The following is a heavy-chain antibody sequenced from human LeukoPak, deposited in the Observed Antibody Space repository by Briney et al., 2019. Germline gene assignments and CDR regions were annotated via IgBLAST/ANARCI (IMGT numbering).Heavy chain of an antibody. CDR1: GGSISSSNW. J-gene: IGHJ6*02. Sequence: IPSGTLSLTCAVSGGSISSSNWWSWIRQPPGKGLEWIGEIYHSGSTNYNPSLKSRVTISVDKSKNQFSLKLSSVTAADTAVYYCARAEYYDILTGYYDYGMDVWGQGTTVTVSS. V-gene: IGHV4-4*02. CDR2: IYHSGST. D-gene: IGHD3-9*01. CDR3: ARAEYYDILTGYYDYGMDV.